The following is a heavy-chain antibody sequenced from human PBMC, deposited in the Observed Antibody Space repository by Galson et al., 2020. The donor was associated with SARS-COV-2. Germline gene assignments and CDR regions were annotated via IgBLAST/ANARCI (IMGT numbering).Heavy chain of an antibody. J-gene: IGHJ4*02. CDR2: IYTSGST. D-gene: IGHD3-9*01. CDR1: GGSISSGSYY. Sequence: SETLSLTCTVSGGSISSGSYYWSWIRQPAGKGLEWIGRIYTSGSTNYNPSLKSRVTISVDTSKNQFSLKLSSVTAADTAVYYCARDSPYYDILTGYLKTGNYFDYWGQGTLVTVSS. CDR3: ARDSPYYDILTGYLKTGNYFDY. V-gene: IGHV4-61*02.